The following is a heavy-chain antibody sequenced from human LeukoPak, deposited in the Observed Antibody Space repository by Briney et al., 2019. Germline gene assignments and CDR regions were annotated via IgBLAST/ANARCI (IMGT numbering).Heavy chain of an antibody. D-gene: IGHD5-24*01. Sequence: SETLSLTRTVSGGSISSSSYYWGWIRQPPGKGLEWIGSIYYSGSTYYNPSLKSRVTISVDTSKNQFSLKLSSVTAADTAVYYCARAKVEMATIPWDDAFDIWGQGTMVTVSS. CDR2: IYYSGST. CDR3: ARAKVEMATIPWDDAFDI. J-gene: IGHJ3*02. CDR1: GGSISSSSYY. V-gene: IGHV4-39*01.